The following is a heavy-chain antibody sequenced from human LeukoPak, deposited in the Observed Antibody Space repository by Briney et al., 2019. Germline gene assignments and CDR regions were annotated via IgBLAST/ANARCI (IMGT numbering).Heavy chain of an antibody. V-gene: IGHV5-51*01. Sequence: GESLKISCKGSGYSFTTYWIGWVRQLPGKGLEWMGIIHPDDSDTRYSPSFQGHVSISVDKSISTAYLQWSSLKASDTAMYYCARHLYGSVTYNVDYWGQGTLVTVSS. CDR1: GYSFTTYW. CDR3: ARHLYGSVTYNVDY. J-gene: IGHJ4*02. CDR2: IHPDDSDT. D-gene: IGHD3-10*01.